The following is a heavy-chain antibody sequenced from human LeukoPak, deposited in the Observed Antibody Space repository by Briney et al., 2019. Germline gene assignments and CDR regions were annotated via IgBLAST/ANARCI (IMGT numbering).Heavy chain of an antibody. CDR1: GGSFSGYY. Sequence: SETLSLTCAVYGGSFSGYYWSWIRQPPAKGLEWIGEINHSGSTNYNPSLKSRVTISVDTSKNQFSLKLSSVTAADTAVYYCRRDSSWVAFDIWGQGTMVTVSS. J-gene: IGHJ3*02. D-gene: IGHD6-13*01. CDR3: RRDSSWVAFDI. CDR2: INHSGST. V-gene: IGHV4-34*01.